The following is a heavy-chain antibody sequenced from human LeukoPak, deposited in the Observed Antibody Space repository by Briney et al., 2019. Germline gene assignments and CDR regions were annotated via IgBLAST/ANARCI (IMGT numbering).Heavy chain of an antibody. CDR1: GYSFTHYW. J-gene: IGHJ4*02. D-gene: IGHD5-24*01. Sequence: GESLKISCSASGYSFTHYWIAWVRQMPGEGLEWMGIIYHGDSDTRYSPSFQGPVTISVDKSISTAVLQWGILKAADTGLVYRARQDGFQSYYFDYWGQGTLVTVSS. V-gene: IGHV5-51*01. CDR3: ARQDGFQSYYFDY. CDR2: IYHGDSDT.